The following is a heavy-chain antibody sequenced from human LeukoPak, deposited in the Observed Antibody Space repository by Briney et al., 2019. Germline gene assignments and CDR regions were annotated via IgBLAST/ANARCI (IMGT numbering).Heavy chain of an antibody. CDR1: GFTFSDYY. J-gene: IGHJ4*02. D-gene: IGHD2-15*01. CDR3: ARDIPRYCSGGSCLGAFDY. V-gene: IGHV3-11*04. Sequence: GGSLRLSCAASGFTFSDYYMSRIRQAPGKGLEWVSYISSRGSTIYYADSVRGRFTISRDNAKNSLYLQMNSLRAEDTAVYYCARDIPRYCSGGSCLGAFDYWGQGTLVTVSS. CDR2: ISSRGSTI.